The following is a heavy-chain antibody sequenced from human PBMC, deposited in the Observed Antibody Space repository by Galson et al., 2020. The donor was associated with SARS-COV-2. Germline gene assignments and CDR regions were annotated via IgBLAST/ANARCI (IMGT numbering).Heavy chain of an antibody. V-gene: IGHV1-24*01. D-gene: IGHD5-18*01. J-gene: IGHJ4*02. Sequence: ASVKVSCQVSGYSLTQISIHWVRQAPGKGLEWMGGFDPEDGETIYAQKFQGRVTMTEDTSTNTAYMELSSLRSEDTAVYYCTRIRGFSYGYFDNWGQGTLVTVSS. CDR3: TRIRGFSYGYFDN. CDR1: GYSLTQIS. CDR2: FDPEDGET.